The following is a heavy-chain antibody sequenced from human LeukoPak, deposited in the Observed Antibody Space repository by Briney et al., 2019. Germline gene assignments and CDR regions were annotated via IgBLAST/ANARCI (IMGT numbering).Heavy chain of an antibody. D-gene: IGHD3-9*01. J-gene: IGHJ4*02. CDR2: IYSGGST. Sequence: LSLTCTVSGGSISSYYWSWIRQPPGKGLEWVSVIYSGGSTYYADSVKGRFTISRDNSKNTVYLQMNSLRAEDTAIYYCARAGVLRYLGDWGQGTLVTVSS. CDR1: GGSISSYY. V-gene: IGHV3-66*01. CDR3: ARAGVLRYLGD.